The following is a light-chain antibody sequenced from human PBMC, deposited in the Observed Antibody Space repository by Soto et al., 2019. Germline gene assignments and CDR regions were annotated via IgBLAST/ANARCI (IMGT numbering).Light chain of an antibody. J-gene: IGKJ1*01. CDR3: QQYNNWPRT. CDR1: QSVSSN. V-gene: IGKV3-15*01. CDR2: DAS. Sequence: EIVMTQSPATLSVSPGERATLSCRASQSVSSNLAWYHKRPGQAPRLLIYDASTSASDVPDRVSGSRSGTEFTLTISSRQSEDFAVYYCQQYNNWPRTFGKGNKGDLK.